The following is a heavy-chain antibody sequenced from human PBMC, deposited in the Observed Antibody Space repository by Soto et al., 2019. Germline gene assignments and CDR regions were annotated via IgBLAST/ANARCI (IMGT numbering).Heavy chain of an antibody. V-gene: IGHV4-59*11. J-gene: IGHJ4*02. CDR1: GGSIINHN. CDR2: IYYSGST. Sequence: QVQLQESGPGLVKPSETLSLTCTVSGGSIINHNWSWIRPPPVKGLEWIGYIYYSGSTNYNPSLKSRVTISVDTSKNQFSLNLTSLTAADTAIYYCARANWYSEYWGQGTLVTVSS. D-gene: IGHD7-27*01. CDR3: ARANWYSEY.